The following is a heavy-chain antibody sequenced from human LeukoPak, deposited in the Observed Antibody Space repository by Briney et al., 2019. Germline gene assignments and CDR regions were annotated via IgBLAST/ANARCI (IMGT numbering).Heavy chain of an antibody. D-gene: IGHD2-21*01. CDR1: GGSFSGYY. J-gene: IGHJ3*02. CDR3: ARELSVIGAFDI. V-gene: IGHV4-31*11. CDR2: IYYSGST. Sequence: SETLSLTCAVYGGSFSGYYWSWIRQHPGKGLEWIGYIYYSGSTYYNPSLKSRVTISVDTSKNQFSLKLSSVTAADTAVYYCARELSVIGAFDIWGQGTMVTVSS.